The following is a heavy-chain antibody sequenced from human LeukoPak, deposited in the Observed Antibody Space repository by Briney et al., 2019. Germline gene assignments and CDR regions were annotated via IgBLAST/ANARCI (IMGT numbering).Heavy chain of an antibody. CDR2: ISGSGGST. Sequence: PGGSLRLSCAASGFTFSDYYMSWIRQAPGKGLEWVSAISGSGGSTYYADSVKGRFTISRDNSKNTLYLQMNSLRAEDTAVYYCARTTMVRGTYYMYVWGKGTTVTISS. CDR3: ARTTMVRGTYYMYV. J-gene: IGHJ6*03. CDR1: GFTFSDYY. V-gene: IGHV3-23*01. D-gene: IGHD3-10*01.